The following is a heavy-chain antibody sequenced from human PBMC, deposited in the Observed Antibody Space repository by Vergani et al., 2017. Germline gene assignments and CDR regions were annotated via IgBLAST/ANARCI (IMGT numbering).Heavy chain of an antibody. CDR1: GGSISSSNW. CDR2: IYHSGST. D-gene: IGHD5-12*01. J-gene: IGHJ4*02. V-gene: IGHV4-4*02. CDR3: ARDRRIRGFDPSFDY. Sequence: QVQLQESGPGLVKPSGTLSPTCAVSGGSISSSNWWSWVRQPPGKGLEWIGEIYHSGSTNYNPSLKSRVTISVDKSKNQFSLKLGSVTAADTAVDYCARDRRIRGFDPSFDYWGQGTLVTVSS.